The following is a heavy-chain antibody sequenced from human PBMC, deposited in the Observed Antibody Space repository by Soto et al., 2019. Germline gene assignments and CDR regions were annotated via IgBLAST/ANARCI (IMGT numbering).Heavy chain of an antibody. V-gene: IGHV3-66*01. D-gene: IGHD3-9*01. CDR3: ATLTKYDILTGFYPC. CDR2: IYSDGST. J-gene: IGHJ4*02. Sequence: EVQLVESGGGLVQPGGSLRLSCGASGFTVNSSYMSWVRQAPGKGLEWVSVIYSDGSTYYADSVKGRFIISRDNSNNTLYFQMNSLRAEDTAVYYCATLTKYDILTGFYPCWGQGTLVTVSS. CDR1: GFTVNSSY.